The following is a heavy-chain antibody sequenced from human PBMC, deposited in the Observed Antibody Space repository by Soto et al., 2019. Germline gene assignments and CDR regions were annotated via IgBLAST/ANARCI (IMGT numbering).Heavy chain of an antibody. D-gene: IGHD3-10*02. J-gene: IGHJ4*02. V-gene: IGHV3-72*01. CDR3: VAYLSYYVH. CDR1: GFTLSDHF. CDR2: TKHKASSYAT. Sequence: EVQLVESGGGLVQPGGSLRLSCAVSGFTLSDHFMDWVRQAPGKGLEWVGRTKHKASSYATEYAASVKGRFTISRDDSYNSLYLQMRSLRTEDTAVYYCVAYLSYYVHWGQGTLVTVSS.